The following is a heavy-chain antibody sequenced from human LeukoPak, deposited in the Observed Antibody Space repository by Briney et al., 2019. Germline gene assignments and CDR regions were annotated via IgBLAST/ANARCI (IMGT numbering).Heavy chain of an antibody. J-gene: IGHJ4*02. CDR3: AREVFWSQRKRITMIGPDY. D-gene: IGHD3-22*01. CDR1: GGSFSGYY. Sequence: PSETLSLTCAVYGGSFSGYYWSWIRQPPVKGLEWIGEINHSGSTNYNPSLKSRVTISVDTSKNQFSLKLSSVTAADTAVYYCAREVFWSQRKRITMIGPDYWGQGTLVTVSS. V-gene: IGHV4-34*01. CDR2: INHSGST.